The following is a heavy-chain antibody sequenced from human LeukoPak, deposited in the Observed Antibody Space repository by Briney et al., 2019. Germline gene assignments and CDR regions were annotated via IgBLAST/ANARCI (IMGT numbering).Heavy chain of an antibody. CDR2: IYSGGST. V-gene: IGHV3-53*04. J-gene: IGHJ4*02. D-gene: IGHD6-19*01. CDR3: ARQRRGYGSGWEDFDY. Sequence: GSLRLSCAASGFTFSTYAVNWVRQAPGKGLEWVSVIYSGGSTYYADSVKGRFTISRHNSKNTLYLQMNSLRAEDTAVYYCARQRRGYGSGWEDFDYWGQGTLVTVSS. CDR1: GFTFSTYA.